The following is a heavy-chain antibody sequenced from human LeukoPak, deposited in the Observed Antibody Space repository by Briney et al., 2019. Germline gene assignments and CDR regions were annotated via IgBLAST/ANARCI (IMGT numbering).Heavy chain of an antibody. Sequence: ASVKVSCKVSGGTFSNSPISWVRQAPGQGLEWMGWMNPNSGNTGYAQKFQGRVTITRNTSISTAYMELSSLRSEDTAVYYCAREFRGTADYWGQGTLVTVSS. V-gene: IGHV1-8*03. CDR2: MNPNSGNT. CDR1: GGTFSNSP. J-gene: IGHJ4*02. D-gene: IGHD1-1*01. CDR3: AREFRGTADY.